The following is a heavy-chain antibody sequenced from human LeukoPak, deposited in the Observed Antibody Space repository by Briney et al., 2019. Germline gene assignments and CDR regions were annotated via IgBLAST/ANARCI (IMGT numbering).Heavy chain of an antibody. V-gene: IGHV4-38-2*02. CDR2: IYHSGST. CDR3: ARDPYSSGWYFDY. CDR1: GYSINSGYY. J-gene: IGHJ4*02. Sequence: SETLSLTCTVSGYSINSGYYWGWIRQPPGKGLEWIGSIYHSGSTYYNPSLKSRVTMSVDTSKNQFSLKLSSVTAADTAVYYCARDPYSSGWYFDYWGQGTLVTVSS. D-gene: IGHD6-19*01.